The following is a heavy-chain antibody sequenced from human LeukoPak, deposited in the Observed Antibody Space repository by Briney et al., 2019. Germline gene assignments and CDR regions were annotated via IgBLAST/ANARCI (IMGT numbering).Heavy chain of an antibody. Sequence: ASVKVSCKASGYTLTSYGISWVRQAPGQGLEWMGWISAYNGNTNYAQKLQGRVTMTTDTSTSTAYMELRSLRSDDTAVYYCARDLARAAAGTPFDYWGQGTLVTVSS. CDR2: ISAYNGNT. V-gene: IGHV1-18*01. CDR3: ARDLARAAAGTPFDY. J-gene: IGHJ4*02. CDR1: GYTLTSYG. D-gene: IGHD6-13*01.